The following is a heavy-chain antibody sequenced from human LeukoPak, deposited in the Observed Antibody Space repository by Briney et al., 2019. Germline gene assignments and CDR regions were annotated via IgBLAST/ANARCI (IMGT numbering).Heavy chain of an antibody. CDR3: ARDLSILSVDTGNNIGY. V-gene: IGHV3-21*01. Sequence: GGSLSLSCAASGFTFSSYSMNWVRQAPGKGLEWVSSISSSGSYIYYADSVKGRFTISRDNAKNSLYLQMNSLRAEDTAVYYCARDLSILSVDTGNNIGYWGQGTLVTVSS. J-gene: IGHJ4*02. CDR2: ISSSGSYI. CDR1: GFTFSSYS. D-gene: IGHD5-18*01.